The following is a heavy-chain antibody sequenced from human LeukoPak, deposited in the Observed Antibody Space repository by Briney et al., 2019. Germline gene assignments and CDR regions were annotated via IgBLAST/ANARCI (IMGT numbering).Heavy chain of an antibody. J-gene: IGHJ3*02. CDR1: GFTFDDYA. D-gene: IGHD6-6*01. Sequence: GGSLRLSCAASGFTFDDYAMHWVRQAPGKGLEWVSGISWNSGSIGYADSVKGRFTISRDNAKNSLYLQMNSLRAEDMALYYFAKDSGGSSYAFDIWGQGTLVTVSS. CDR2: ISWNSGSI. CDR3: AKDSGGSSYAFDI. V-gene: IGHV3-9*03.